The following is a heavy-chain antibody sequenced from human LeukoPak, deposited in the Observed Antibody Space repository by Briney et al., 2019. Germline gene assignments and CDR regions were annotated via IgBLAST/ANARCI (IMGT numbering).Heavy chain of an antibody. CDR1: GFIVSSYA. V-gene: IGHV3-23*01. Sequence: GGSLRLSCAASGFIVSSYAMTWVRQAPGKGLEWVSGISGSGDSTYYGDSVKGRFTISRDNSKNTLDLQMNSLRAEDTAVYYCAKAAGSSVHYRGQGTLVTVSS. CDR3: AKAAGSSVHY. D-gene: IGHD6-19*01. J-gene: IGHJ4*02. CDR2: ISGSGDST.